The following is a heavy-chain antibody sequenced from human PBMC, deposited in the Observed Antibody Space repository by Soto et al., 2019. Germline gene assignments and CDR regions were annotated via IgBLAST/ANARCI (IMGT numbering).Heavy chain of an antibody. CDR2: IIPIFGTA. CDR1: GGTFSSYA. V-gene: IGHV1-69*06. CDR3: ARVGCSSTSCSLAVTLDY. Sequence: SVKVSCKASGGTFSSYAISWVRQAPGQGLEWMGGIIPIFGTANYAQKFQGRVTITADKSTSTAYMELSSLRSEDTAVYYCARVGCSSTSCSLAVTLDYWGQGTLVTVSS. J-gene: IGHJ4*02. D-gene: IGHD2-2*01.